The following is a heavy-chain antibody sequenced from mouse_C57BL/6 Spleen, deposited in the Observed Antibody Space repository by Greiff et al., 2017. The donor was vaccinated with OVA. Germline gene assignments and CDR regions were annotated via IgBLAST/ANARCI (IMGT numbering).Heavy chain of an antibody. V-gene: IGHV5-17*01. CDR3: ARRRGGSRYGAMDY. CDR2: ISSGSSTI. D-gene: IGHD1-1*01. J-gene: IGHJ4*01. Sequence: DVQLVESGGGLVKPGGSLKLSCAASGFTFSDYGMHWVRQAPEKGLEWVAYISSGSSTIYYADTVKGRFTISRDNAKNTLFLQMTSLRSEDTAMYYCARRRGGSRYGAMDYWGQGTSVTVSS. CDR1: GFTFSDYG.